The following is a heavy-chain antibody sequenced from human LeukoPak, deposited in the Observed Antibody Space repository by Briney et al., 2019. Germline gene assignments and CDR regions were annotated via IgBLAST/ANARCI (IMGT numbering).Heavy chain of an antibody. V-gene: IGHV3-49*04. J-gene: IGHJ4*02. Sequence: GGSLRLSCTASGFTFGDYAMSWVRQAPGEGLEWVGFIRSKTYGGTTEYAASVKGRFIISRDDSKSIAYLQMNSLKTEDTAVYYCTGSFGELTFFDYWGQGTLVTVSS. D-gene: IGHD3-10*01. CDR1: GFTFGDYA. CDR3: TGSFGELTFFDY. CDR2: IRSKTYGGTT.